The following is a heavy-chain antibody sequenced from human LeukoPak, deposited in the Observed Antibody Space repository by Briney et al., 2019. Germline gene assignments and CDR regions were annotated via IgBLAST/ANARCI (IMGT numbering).Heavy chain of an antibody. Sequence: GGSLRLSCAASGFTFSSYAMHWVRQAPGKGLEWVAVISYDGSNKYYADSVKGRFTISRDNSKNTLYLQMNSLRAEDTAVYYCARQESLRFLEWLPHYYYYYGMDVWGQGTTVTVSS. CDR3: ARQESLRFLEWLPHYYYYYGMDV. CDR1: GFTFSSYA. CDR2: ISYDGSNK. J-gene: IGHJ6*02. V-gene: IGHV3-30*04. D-gene: IGHD3-3*01.